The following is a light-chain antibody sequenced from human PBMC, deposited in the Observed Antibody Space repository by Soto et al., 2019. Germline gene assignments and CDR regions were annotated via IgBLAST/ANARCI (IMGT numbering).Light chain of an antibody. J-gene: IGKJ5*01. CDR2: DAY. CDR1: QSFRGL. CDR3: QQRHMWPIT. V-gene: IGKV3-11*01. Sequence: EVVLTQSPVTLSLSPGERATLSCRASQSFRGLLAWYQQKPGQAPRLLIYDAYNRATGIPPRFSGSGSGTDFTLTISSLEPEDSVVYYCQQRHMWPITSGQGTRLEIK.